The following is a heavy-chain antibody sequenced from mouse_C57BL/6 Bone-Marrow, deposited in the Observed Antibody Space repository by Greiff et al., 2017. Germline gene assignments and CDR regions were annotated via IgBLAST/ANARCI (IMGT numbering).Heavy chain of an antibody. Sequence: QVHVKQSGPELVKPGASVKLSCKASGYTFTSYDINWVKQRPGQGLEWIGWIYPRDGSTKYNEKCKGKATLTVDTSSSTAYMELHSLTSEDSAVYFCARLEFDGSSGDWYFDVWGTGTTVTVSS. D-gene: IGHD1-1*01. CDR1: GYTFTSYD. CDR2: IYPRDGST. V-gene: IGHV1-85*01. CDR3: ARLEFDGSSGDWYFDV. J-gene: IGHJ1*03.